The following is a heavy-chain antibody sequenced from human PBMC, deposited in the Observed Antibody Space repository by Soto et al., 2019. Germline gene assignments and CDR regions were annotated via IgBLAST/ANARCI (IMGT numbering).Heavy chain of an antibody. Sequence: GGSLRLSCAASGFTFSSYAMSWVRQAPGKGLEWVSAISGSGGSTYYADSVKGRFTISRDNSKNTLYLQMNSLRAEDTAVYYCATGGGTRPDPEYYYGMDVWGQGTTVTVSS. CDR3: ATGGGTRPDPEYYYGMDV. CDR1: GFTFSSYA. CDR2: ISGSGGST. J-gene: IGHJ6*02. D-gene: IGHD6-6*01. V-gene: IGHV3-23*01.